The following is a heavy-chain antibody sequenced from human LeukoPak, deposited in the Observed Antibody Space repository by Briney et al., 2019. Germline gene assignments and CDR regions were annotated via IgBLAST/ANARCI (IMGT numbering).Heavy chain of an antibody. CDR1: GYTFTGYY. D-gene: IGHD6-6*01. J-gene: IGHJ3*02. Sequence: ASVKVSCKASGYTFTGYYMHWVRQAPGQGLEWMGWINPNSGGTNYAQKFQGRVTMTRDTSISTAYMELSRLRSDDTAVYYCARDPNDGAARRGDDAFDIWGQGTMVTVSS. CDR2: INPNSGGT. CDR3: ARDPNDGAARRGDDAFDI. V-gene: IGHV1-2*02.